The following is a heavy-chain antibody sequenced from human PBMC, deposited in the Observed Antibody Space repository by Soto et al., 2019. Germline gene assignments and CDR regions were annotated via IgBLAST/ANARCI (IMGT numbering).Heavy chain of an antibody. J-gene: IGHJ4*02. CDR3: ATSYGSGYRAFDY. D-gene: IGHD3-10*01. Sequence: QVQLVQSGAEVKRPGSSVKVSCKASGDTFSFYSINWVRQAPGLGLEWMGRVNPILSMSNYAQRFQGRVTXTXDXXKSTAYMELSGLRSEDTAMYYCATSYGSGYRAFDYWGQGALVTVSS. CDR1: GDTFSFYS. CDR2: VNPILSMS. V-gene: IGHV1-69*04.